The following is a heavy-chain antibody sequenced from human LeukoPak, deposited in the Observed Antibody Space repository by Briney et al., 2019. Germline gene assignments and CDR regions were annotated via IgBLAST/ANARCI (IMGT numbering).Heavy chain of an antibody. CDR3: ITNNGHWFDP. J-gene: IGHJ5*02. Sequence: GGSLRLSGAASEFTFSNAWRSWVRQAPGKGLEGVGRIKSKTDGGTTDYAAPVKGRFTISRDDSKNTLYLQMNSLKTEDTAVYYCITNNGHWFDPWGQGTLVTVSS. D-gene: IGHD1-14*01. CDR1: EFTFSNAW. V-gene: IGHV3-15*01. CDR2: IKSKTDGGTT.